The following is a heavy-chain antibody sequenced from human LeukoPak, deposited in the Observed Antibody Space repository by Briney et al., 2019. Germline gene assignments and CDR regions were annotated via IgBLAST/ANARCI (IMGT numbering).Heavy chain of an antibody. CDR2: INAGNGNT. CDR1: GYTFTSYA. J-gene: IGHJ4*02. CDR3: ATIISDGGPIDY. V-gene: IGHV1-3*01. D-gene: IGHD1-14*01. Sequence: ASVKVSCKASGYTFTSYAMHWVRQAPGQRLEWMGWINAGNGNTEYSQKFQGRVTMTEDTSTDTAYMELSSLRSEDTAVYYCATIISDGGPIDYWGQGTLVTVSS.